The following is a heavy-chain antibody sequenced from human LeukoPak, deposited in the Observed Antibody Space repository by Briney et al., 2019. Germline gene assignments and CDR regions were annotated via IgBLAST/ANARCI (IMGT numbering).Heavy chain of an antibody. V-gene: IGHV3-15*01. CDR3: TTQLRFLEWLGDY. J-gene: IGHJ4*02. CDR2: IKSKTDGGTT. CDR1: GFTFSNAW. D-gene: IGHD3-3*01. Sequence: GGSLRLSCAASGFTFSNAWMSWVRQAPGKGLEWVGRIKSKTDGGTTDYAAPVKGRFTISRDDSKNTLYLQMNSLKTEDTAVYYCTTQLRFLEWLGDYWGQGTLVTVSS.